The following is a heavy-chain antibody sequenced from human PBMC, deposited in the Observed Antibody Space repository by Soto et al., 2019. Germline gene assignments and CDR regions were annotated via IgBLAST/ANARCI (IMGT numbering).Heavy chain of an antibody. Sequence: GGSLRLSCAASGFTFSSYGMHWVRQAPGEGLEWVAVIWYDGSNKYYVDSVKGRFTISRDDSKNTLYLQMNSLKTEDTAVYYCTTDYNVYGDYEDAFDIWGQGTMVTVSS. CDR3: TTDYNVYGDYEDAFDI. J-gene: IGHJ3*02. D-gene: IGHD4-17*01. V-gene: IGHV3-33*01. CDR2: IWYDGSNK. CDR1: GFTFSSYG.